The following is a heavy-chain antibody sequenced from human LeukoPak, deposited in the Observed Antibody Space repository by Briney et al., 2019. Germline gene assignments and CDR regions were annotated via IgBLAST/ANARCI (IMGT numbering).Heavy chain of an antibody. V-gene: IGHV4-34*01. Sequence: SETLSLTCAVYGGSFSGYYWSWIRQPPGKGLEWIGEINHSGSSNYNPSLKSRVTISVDTSKNQFSLNLTSVTAADTAVYYCARGGYRSDYYYYGMDVWGQGTTVTVSS. CDR3: ARGGYRSDYYYYGMDV. J-gene: IGHJ6*02. CDR2: INHSGSS. D-gene: IGHD5-18*01. CDR1: GGSFSGYY.